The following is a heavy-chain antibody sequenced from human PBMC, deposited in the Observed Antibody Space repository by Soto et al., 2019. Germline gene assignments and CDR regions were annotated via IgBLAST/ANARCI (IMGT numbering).Heavy chain of an antibody. CDR2: IPGSSSST. CDR3: AKIGDSSSVSLPLVLLDH. CDR1: GFTFSSYA. Sequence: GASVKVSCAASGFTFSSYAMSWVRQSPGKGLEWVSAIPGSSSSTYYAGSVKGRFTISRDNSKNTLYLQMNSLRVEDTAVYYCAKIGDSSSVSLPLVLLDHWGQGALVTVSS. V-gene: IGHV3-23*01. J-gene: IGHJ4*02. D-gene: IGHD6-6*01.